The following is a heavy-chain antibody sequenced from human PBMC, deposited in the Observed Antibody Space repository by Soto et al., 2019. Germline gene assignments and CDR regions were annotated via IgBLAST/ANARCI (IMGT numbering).Heavy chain of an antibody. CDR1: GFIFSSYT. CDR3: ASRDGFNFGY. D-gene: IGHD3-16*01. CDR2: ISYDGGKK. V-gene: IGHV3-30-3*01. J-gene: IGHJ4*02. Sequence: GGSLRLSCAASGFIFSSYTMSWVRQAPGKGLEWVAFISYDGGKKFYADSLKGRFTISRDNSKNTLYLQMNSLRLEDTALYYCASRDGFNFGYWGQESLVTVS.